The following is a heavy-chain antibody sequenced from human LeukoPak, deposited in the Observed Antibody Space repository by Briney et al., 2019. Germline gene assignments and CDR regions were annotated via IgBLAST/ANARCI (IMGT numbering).Heavy chain of an antibody. Sequence: GGSLRLSCAASGFTFSSYEMNWVRQAPGKGLEWVSYISSSGSTIYYADSVKGRFTISRDNAKNSLYLQMNSLRAEDTAVYYCARAPLVATLAVNWFDRWGQGTLVTVSS. V-gene: IGHV3-48*03. D-gene: IGHD5-12*01. CDR2: ISSSGSTI. J-gene: IGHJ5*02. CDR3: ARAPLVATLAVNWFDR. CDR1: GFTFSSYE.